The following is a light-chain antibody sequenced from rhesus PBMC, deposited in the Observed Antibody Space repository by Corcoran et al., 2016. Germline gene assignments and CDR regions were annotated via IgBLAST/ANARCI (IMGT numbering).Light chain of an antibody. Sequence: DIQMTQSPSSLSASVGDRVTVTCRASQGINKELSWYQQKSGKAPTLLIYAASSLQTGVSSRFSGSGSGTEYTLTIGSLQPEGVATYYCLQDYTTPWTFGQGTKVEIK. J-gene: IGKJ1*01. CDR1: QGINKE. CDR3: LQDYTTPWT. CDR2: AAS. V-gene: IGKV1-94*01.